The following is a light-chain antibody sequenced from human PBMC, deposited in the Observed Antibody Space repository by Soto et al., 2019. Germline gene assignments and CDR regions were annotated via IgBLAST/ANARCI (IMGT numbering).Light chain of an antibody. CDR3: QQYGSSPPLT. Sequence: EIVLTQSPGTLSLSPGERATLSCRASQSVSSSYFAWYQQKPGHAPRLLIYAASSRATAIPERFSGSGSGTAFTLPISRLEPDDVSVYYCQQYGSSPPLTFGGGTKVEIK. J-gene: IGKJ4*01. CDR1: QSVSSSY. V-gene: IGKV3-20*01. CDR2: AAS.